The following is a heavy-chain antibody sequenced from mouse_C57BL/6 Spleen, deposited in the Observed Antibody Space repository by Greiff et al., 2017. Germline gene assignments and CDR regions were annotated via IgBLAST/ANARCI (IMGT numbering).Heavy chain of an antibody. J-gene: IGHJ4*01. CDR3: ARYDYHGAMDY. CDR2: INSDGGST. V-gene: IGHV5-2*01. CDR1: EYEFPSHD. D-gene: IGHD2-4*01. Sequence: DVKLVESGGGLVQPGESLKLSCESNEYEFPSHDMSWVRKTPEKRLELVAAINSDGGSTYYPDTMERRFIISRDNTKKTLYLQVSSLRSEDTAWYYCARYDYHGAMDYWGQGTSVTVSS.